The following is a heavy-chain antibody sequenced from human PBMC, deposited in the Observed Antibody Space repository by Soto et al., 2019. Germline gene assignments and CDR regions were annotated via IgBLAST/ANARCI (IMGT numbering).Heavy chain of an antibody. D-gene: IGHD4-17*01. CDR3: ARDPYSSTTVTIMDY. CDR2: ISPKSGGT. V-gene: IGHV1-2*02. Sequence: ASVKVSCKASGYTFINYYMHWVRQAPGQGFEWMGRISPKSGGTNYAQKFQGRVSMTWDTSLKTAYMELSSLMSEDTAVYYCARDPYSSTTVTIMDYWGRGTLVTVSS. CDR1: GYTFINYY. J-gene: IGHJ4*02.